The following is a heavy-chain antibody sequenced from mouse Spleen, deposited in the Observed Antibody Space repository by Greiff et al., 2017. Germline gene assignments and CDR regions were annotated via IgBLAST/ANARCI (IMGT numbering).Heavy chain of an antibody. CDR3: ARKGGGLFFDY. J-gene: IGHJ2*01. D-gene: IGHD3-1*01. CDR1: GFSLTSYG. Sequence: VQLVESGPGLVQPSQSLSITCTVSGFSLTSYGVHWVRQSPGKGLEWLGVIWSGGSTDYNAAFISRLSISKDNSKSQVFFKMNSLQADDTAIYYCARKGGGLFFDYWGQGTTLTVSS. V-gene: IGHV2-2*01. CDR2: IWSGGST.